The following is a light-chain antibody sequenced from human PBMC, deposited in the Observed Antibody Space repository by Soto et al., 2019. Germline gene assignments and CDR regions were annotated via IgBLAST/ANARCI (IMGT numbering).Light chain of an antibody. V-gene: IGKV3-20*01. Sequence: EIVFTQSPGTLSLSPGERATLSCRASQSVSSSYLAWYQQKPGQAPRLLIYGASSRANGIPGRFSGSGSGTDLTLTISRLEPGDFAVYYCQQYGSSPTVTFGQGTKVDIK. CDR1: QSVSSSY. J-gene: IGKJ1*01. CDR2: GAS. CDR3: QQYGSSPTVT.